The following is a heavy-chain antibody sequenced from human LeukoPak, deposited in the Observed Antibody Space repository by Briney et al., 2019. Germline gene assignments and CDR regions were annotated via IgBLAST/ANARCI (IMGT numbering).Heavy chain of an antibody. CDR2: ISYDGNNK. V-gene: IGHV3-30*18. CDR1: GFSFSNYG. D-gene: IGHD3-22*01. J-gene: IGHJ3*02. CDR3: GKDRGGAYYESSVDI. Sequence: GRSLRLSCAASGFSFSNYGIHWVRQAPGKGLEWVAVISYDGNNKVYADSVKGRFTISRDNSKNTLYLQMNSLRAEDTAVYYCGKDRGGAYYESSVDIWGQGTMVTVSS.